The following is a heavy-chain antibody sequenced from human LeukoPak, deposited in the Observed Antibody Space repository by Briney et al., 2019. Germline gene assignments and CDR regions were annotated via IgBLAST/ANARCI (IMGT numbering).Heavy chain of an antibody. J-gene: IGHJ6*03. V-gene: IGHV3-7*01. CDR1: GFTFSSYW. CDR3: AREDIVVVPAAMRHYYYMDV. D-gene: IGHD2-2*01. CDR2: IKQDGSEK. Sequence: GGSLRLSCAASGFTFSSYWMSWVRQAPGRGLEWVANIKQDGSEKYYVDSVKGRFTISRDNAKNSLYLQMNSLRAEDTPVHYCAREDIVVVPAAMRHYYYMDVWGKGTTVTVSS.